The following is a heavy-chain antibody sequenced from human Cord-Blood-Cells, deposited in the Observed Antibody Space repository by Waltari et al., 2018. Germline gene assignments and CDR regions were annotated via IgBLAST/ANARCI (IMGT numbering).Heavy chain of an antibody. CDR2: INPNSGGT. V-gene: IGHV1-2*04. D-gene: IGHD6-19*01. J-gene: IGHJ4*02. Sequence: QVQLVQSGAEVKKPGASVKVSCKASGYTFTGYYMHWVRQAPGQGLEWMGWINPNSGGTNYAQKFQGWVTMTRDTSISTADMERSRLRSDDTAVYYCARSEYSSGWYSCWGQGTLVTVSS. CDR3: ARSEYSSGWYSC. CDR1: GYTFTGYY.